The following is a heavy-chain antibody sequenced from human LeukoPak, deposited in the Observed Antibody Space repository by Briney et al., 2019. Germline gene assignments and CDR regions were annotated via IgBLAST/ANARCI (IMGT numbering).Heavy chain of an antibody. V-gene: IGHV4-59*08. D-gene: IGHD6-13*01. CDR3: ARHEGYSSSQPFGY. CDR2: IYYSGST. Sequence: SETLSLTCTVSGGSLSSYYWSWIRQPPGKGLEGIGYIYYSGSTNYNPSLKSRVTISVDTSKNQFSLKLSSVTAADTAVYYCARHEGYSSSQPFGYWGQGTLVTVSS. CDR1: GGSLSSYY. J-gene: IGHJ4*02.